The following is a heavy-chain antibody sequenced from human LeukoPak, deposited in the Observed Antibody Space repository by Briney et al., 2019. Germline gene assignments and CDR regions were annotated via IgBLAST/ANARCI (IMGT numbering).Heavy chain of an antibody. CDR2: INSVGTRT. CDR1: GSIFSIFW. J-gene: IGHJ4*02. D-gene: IGHD3-3*01. Sequence: PAGCMRPSSAASGSIFSIFWMRWDRPAAEKLLVWVGRINSVGTRTSYAGSVKGRFTISRDNAKNTLYLQMNSLRAEDTAVYYWPRLRDFRYFDYWGQGTLVTVSS. CDR3: PRLRDFRYFDY. V-gene: IGHV3-74*01.